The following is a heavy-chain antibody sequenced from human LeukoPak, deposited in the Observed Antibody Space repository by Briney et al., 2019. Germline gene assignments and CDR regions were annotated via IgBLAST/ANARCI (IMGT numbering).Heavy chain of an antibody. V-gene: IGHV3-9*01. CDR2: ISFNSDYI. D-gene: IGHD1-26*01. CDR3: TKDNSGSSNWYFDL. J-gene: IGHJ2*01. Sequence: PGRSLRLSCAAFGFTFDAYAMHWVRQAPGMGLEWVSSISFNSDYIDYADSVKGRFTISRDNAKNSLYLQMNSLRAEDTAIYYCTKDNSGSSNWYFDLWGRGTLVTVSS. CDR1: GFTFDAYA.